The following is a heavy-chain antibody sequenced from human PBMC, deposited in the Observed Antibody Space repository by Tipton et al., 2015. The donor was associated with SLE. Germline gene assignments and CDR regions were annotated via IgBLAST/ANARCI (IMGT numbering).Heavy chain of an antibody. D-gene: IGHD6-25*01. CDR1: GFTFSNYA. CDR3: EKDTAAY. Sequence: SLRLSCAASGFTFSNYAMSWVRQAPGKGLEWVSAISRSGDSTHYADSVKGRFTISRDNSKNTLYLQMNGLRAEDTAVYYCEKDTAAYWGKGTLVTVSS. V-gene: IGHV3-23*01. J-gene: IGHJ4*02. CDR2: ISRSGDST.